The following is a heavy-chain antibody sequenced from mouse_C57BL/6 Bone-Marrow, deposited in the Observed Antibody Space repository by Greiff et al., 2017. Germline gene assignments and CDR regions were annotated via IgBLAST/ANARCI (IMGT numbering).Heavy chain of an antibody. CDR1: GFTFSSYG. J-gene: IGHJ3*01. CDR3: ARRGGWLPWFAY. CDR2: ISSGGSYT. D-gene: IGHD2-3*01. V-gene: IGHV5-6*01. Sequence: EVQLVESGGDLVKPGGSLKLSCAASGFTFSSYGMSWVRQTPDKRLAWVATISSGGSYTYYPDSVKGRFTISRDNAKNTLYLQMSSLKSEDTAMYYCARRGGWLPWFAYWGQGTLVTVSA.